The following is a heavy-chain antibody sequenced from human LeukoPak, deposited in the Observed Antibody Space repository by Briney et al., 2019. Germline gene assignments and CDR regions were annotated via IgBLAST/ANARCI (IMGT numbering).Heavy chain of an antibody. CDR2: ISSSSSSI. Sequence: GGSLRLSCAASGGTFSSYAMNWARKAPGEGLELVSYISSSSSSIYYADSVQGRFPISSDNAKKSLYLQMNSLRAEDTAVYYCARDASGYCSGGSCYQSYYYYYMDVWGKGTTVTVSS. CDR1: GGTFSSYA. V-gene: IGHV3-48*01. CDR3: ARDASGYCSGGSCYQSYYYYYMDV. J-gene: IGHJ6*03. D-gene: IGHD2-15*01.